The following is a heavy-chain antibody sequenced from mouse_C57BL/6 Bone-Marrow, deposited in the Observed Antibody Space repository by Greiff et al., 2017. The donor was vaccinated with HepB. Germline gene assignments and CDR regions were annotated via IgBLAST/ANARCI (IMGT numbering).Heavy chain of an antibody. CDR3: ARWAYGNAFDY. J-gene: IGHJ2*01. CDR1: GYTFTSYT. Sequence: VKLQESGAELARPGASVKMSCKASGYTFTSYTMHWVKQRPGQGLEWIGYINPSSGYTKYNQKFKDKATLTADKSSSTASMQLSSLTSEDSAVYYCARWAYGNAFDYWGQGTTITVSS. CDR2: INPSSGYT. D-gene: IGHD2-1*01. V-gene: IGHV1-4*01.